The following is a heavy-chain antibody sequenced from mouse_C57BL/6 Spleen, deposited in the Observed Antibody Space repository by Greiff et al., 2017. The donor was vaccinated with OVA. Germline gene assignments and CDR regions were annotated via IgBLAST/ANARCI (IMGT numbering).Heavy chain of an antibody. D-gene: IGHD1-2*01. Sequence: ESGPGLVKPSQSLSLTCSVTGYSITSGYYWNWIRQFPGNKLEWMGYISYDGSNNYNPSLKNRISITRDTSKNQFFLKLNSVTTEDTATYYCARDRLSMDYWGQGTSVTVSS. V-gene: IGHV3-6*01. CDR2: ISYDGSN. CDR3: ARDRLSMDY. J-gene: IGHJ4*01. CDR1: GYSITSGYY.